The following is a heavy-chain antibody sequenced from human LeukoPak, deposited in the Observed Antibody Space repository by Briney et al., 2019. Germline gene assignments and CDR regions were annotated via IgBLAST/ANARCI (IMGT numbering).Heavy chain of an antibody. CDR1: GFTFSSYA. D-gene: IGHD6-6*01. Sequence: GSLRPSCAASGFTFSSYAMSWVRQAPGKGLAWVSAFRGSGGSTYYADSVKGRFTTSRDNTKNTLYLQMNSLRAEDTPVYYRARDRQLVFMYYWGQGTLVTVSS. CDR2: FRGSGGST. CDR3: ARDRQLVFMYY. V-gene: IGHV3-23*01. J-gene: IGHJ4*02.